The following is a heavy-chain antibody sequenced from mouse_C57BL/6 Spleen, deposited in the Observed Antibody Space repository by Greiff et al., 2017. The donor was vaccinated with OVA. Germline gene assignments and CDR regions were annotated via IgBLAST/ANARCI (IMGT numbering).Heavy chain of an antibody. V-gene: IGHV5-17*01. CDR2: ISSGSSTI. D-gene: IGHD1-1*01. CDR3: ARRPYYGSSYVMDY. Sequence: EVQGVESGGGLVKPGGSLKLSCAASGFTFSDYGMHWVRQAPEKGLEWVAYISSGSSTIYYADTVKGRFTISRDNAKNTLFLQMTSLRSEDTAMYYCARRPYYGSSYVMDYWGQGTSVTVSS. CDR1: GFTFSDYG. J-gene: IGHJ4*01.